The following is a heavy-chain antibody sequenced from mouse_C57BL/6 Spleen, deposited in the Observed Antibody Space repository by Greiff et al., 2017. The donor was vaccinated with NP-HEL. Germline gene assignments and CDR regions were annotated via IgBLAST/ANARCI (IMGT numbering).Heavy chain of an antibody. CDR2: ISYDGSN. CDR1: GYSITSGYY. Sequence: EVQLQESGPGLVKPSQSLSLTCSVTGYSITSGYYWNWIRQFPGNKLEWMGYISYDGSNNYNPSLKNRISITRDTSKNQFFLKLNSVTTEDTATYYCARETMVTGWFAYWGQGTLVTVSA. J-gene: IGHJ3*01. D-gene: IGHD2-2*01. CDR3: ARETMVTGWFAY. V-gene: IGHV3-6*01.